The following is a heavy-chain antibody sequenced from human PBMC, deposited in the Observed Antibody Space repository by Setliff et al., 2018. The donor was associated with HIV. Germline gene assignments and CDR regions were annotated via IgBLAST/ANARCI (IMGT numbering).Heavy chain of an antibody. Sequence: LSLTCTVSGGSVNIFYWSWIRQPPGKGLEWLGYIHYSGSTYYNPSLKSRVTMSLDTSKNQFSLKVSSVTAADTAVYYCARVQMAYAAFDVWGQGTMVTVSS. CDR1: GGSVNIFY. D-gene: IGHD4-17*01. CDR3: ARVQMAYAAFDV. J-gene: IGHJ3*01. V-gene: IGHV4-59*02. CDR2: IHYSGST.